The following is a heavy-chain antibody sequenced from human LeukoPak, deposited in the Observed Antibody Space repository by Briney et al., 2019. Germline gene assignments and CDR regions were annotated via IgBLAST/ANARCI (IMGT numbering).Heavy chain of an antibody. J-gene: IGHJ4*02. D-gene: IGHD3-10*01. Sequence: GGSLRLSCAASGFTFSSYGMHWVRQAPGKGLEWVAFILYDGSNKYYSDSVKGRFTISRDNSKNTLYLQMNSLRAEDTAVYYCAKMGGMVRGATPYYFDYWGQGTLVTVSS. V-gene: IGHV3-30*02. CDR1: GFTFSSYG. CDR2: ILYDGSNK. CDR3: AKMGGMVRGATPYYFDY.